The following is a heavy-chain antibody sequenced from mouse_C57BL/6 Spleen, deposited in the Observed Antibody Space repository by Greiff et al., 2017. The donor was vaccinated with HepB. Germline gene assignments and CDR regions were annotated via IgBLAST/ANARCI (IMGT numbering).Heavy chain of an antibody. V-gene: IGHV1-43*01. J-gene: IGHJ1*03. CDR1: GYSFTGYY. CDR2: INPSTGGT. CDR3: ARRAYYYGSSPDWYFDV. D-gene: IGHD1-1*01. Sequence: VQLQQSGPELVKPGASVKISCKASGYSFTGYYMHWVKQSSEKSLEWIGEINPSTGGTSYNQKFKGKATLTVDKSSSTAYMQLKSLTSEDSAVYYCARRAYYYGSSPDWYFDVWGTGTTVTVSS.